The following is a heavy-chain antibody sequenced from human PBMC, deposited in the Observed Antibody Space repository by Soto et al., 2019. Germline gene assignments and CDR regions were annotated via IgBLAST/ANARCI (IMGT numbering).Heavy chain of an antibody. CDR1: GFTFSNAW. V-gene: IGHV3-15*01. CDR3: LSSGQPYYYYGMDV. CDR2: IKSKTDGGTT. Sequence: PGRSLRLSCAAAGFTFSNAWMSWVRQAPGKGLEWVGRIKSKTDGGTTDYAAPVKGRFTISRDDSKNTLYLQMNSLKTEDTAVYYCLSSGQPYYYYGMDVWGQGTTVTGSS. D-gene: IGHD3-22*01. J-gene: IGHJ6*02.